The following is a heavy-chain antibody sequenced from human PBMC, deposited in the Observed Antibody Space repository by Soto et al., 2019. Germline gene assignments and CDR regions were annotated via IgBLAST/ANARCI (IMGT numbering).Heavy chain of an antibody. CDR1: GGSFRTYA. CDR2: IIPMLAAP. V-gene: IGHV1-69*01. Sequence: QGQLVQSGAEVKKPGSSVKVSCEASGGSFRTYAINWVRQAPGQGLEWMGGIIPMLAAPTYAQKFQGRLTITADESTTTVYMELSSLTSEDTAVYYCARVGPPSPSVIWFFDLWGRGTLVTVSS. D-gene: IGHD2-21*01. CDR3: ARVGPPSPSVIWFFDL. J-gene: IGHJ2*01.